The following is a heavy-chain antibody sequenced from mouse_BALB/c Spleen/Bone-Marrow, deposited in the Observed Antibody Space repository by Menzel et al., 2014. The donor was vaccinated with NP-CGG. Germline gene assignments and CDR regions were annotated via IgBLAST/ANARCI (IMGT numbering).Heavy chain of an antibody. V-gene: IGHV1-69*02. Sequence: VQVVESGAEVVKPGASVKVSCKASGYTFTNYWMQWVKQRPGQGLEWIGEIEPSDSYTNYNQDFKGKATLTVDKSSSTASMQLSSLTSEASGVYYCARERTTVVSDYWAKGPSLT. CDR1: GYTFTNYW. D-gene: IGHD1-1*01. J-gene: IGHJ2*02. CDR3: ARERTTVVSDY. CDR2: IEPSDSYT.